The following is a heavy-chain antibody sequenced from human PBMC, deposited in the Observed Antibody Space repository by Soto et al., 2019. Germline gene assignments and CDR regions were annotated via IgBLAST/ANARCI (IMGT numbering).Heavy chain of an antibody. D-gene: IGHD3-22*01. V-gene: IGHV5-51*01. CDR3: ARLYDSSGYYSGGYYYYGMDV. J-gene: IGHJ6*02. CDR2: IYPGDSDT. Sequence: GESLKISCNGSGYSFTNYWIGWARQMPGKGLEWMGIIYPGDSDTRYSSSFQGQVTISADKSINTTYLQWISLKASDTAMYYCARLYDSSGYYSGGYYYYGMDVWGQGTTVT. CDR1: GYSFTNYW.